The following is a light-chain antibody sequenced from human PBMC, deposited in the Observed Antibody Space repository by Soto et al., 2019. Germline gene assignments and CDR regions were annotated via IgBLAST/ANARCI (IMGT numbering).Light chain of an antibody. CDR3: QQYNNWWT. J-gene: IGKJ1*01. CDR2: GAS. Sequence: EIVMTQSPATLSVSPGERVTLSCRASQSVSSSLAWYQQKPGQAPRLLIYGASTRATGIPARFSGSGSETEFTLTISSLQSEDSAVYYCQQYNNWWTFGQGTKVEIK. CDR1: QSVSSS. V-gene: IGKV3-15*01.